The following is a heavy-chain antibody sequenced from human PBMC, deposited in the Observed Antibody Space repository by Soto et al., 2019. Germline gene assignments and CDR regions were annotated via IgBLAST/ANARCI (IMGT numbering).Heavy chain of an antibody. D-gene: IGHD2-21*01. CDR3: ARDRVIRLFPMDV. CDR2: INAGNGNT. Sequence: ASVKVSCKASGYTFTSYAMHWVRQAPGQRLEWMGWINAGNGNTKYSQKFQVRVTITRDSSASTAYMELSSLSSEDTAVYYCARDRVIRLFPMDVWGQGTTVTVSS. CDR1: GYTFTSYA. J-gene: IGHJ6*02. V-gene: IGHV1-3*01.